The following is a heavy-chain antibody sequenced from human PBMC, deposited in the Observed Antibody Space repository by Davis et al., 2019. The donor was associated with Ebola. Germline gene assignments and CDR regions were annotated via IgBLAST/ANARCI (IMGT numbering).Heavy chain of an antibody. J-gene: IGHJ4*02. V-gene: IGHV6-1*01. D-gene: IGHD2-2*01. CDR3: AKGPSSTFYGYFDS. Sequence: SLTLSLTCDISGNSVSISSASWNWIRQSPSRGLEWLGRTFFKSKWYTEYASSVKSRITINRDTLKNQVSLQLTSVTSNDTAVYYCAKGPSSTFYGYFDSWGQGSLVTVSS. CDR2: TFFKSKWYT. CDR1: GNSVSISSAS.